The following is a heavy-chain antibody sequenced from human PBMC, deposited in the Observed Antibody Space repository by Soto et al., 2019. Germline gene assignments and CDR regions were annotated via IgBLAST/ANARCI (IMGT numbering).Heavy chain of an antibody. CDR1: GGSINSGAHY. CDR2: IYYSGDT. D-gene: IGHD2-2*01. J-gene: IGHJ4*02. Sequence: SETLSLTCTVSGGSINSGAHYWSWLRQHPGKGLEWIGYIYYSGDTQYNPSLRSRVAISLETSKNQFSLKLNPVTGADTAINYWARVEGASWLALGARGTVVPVSS. CDR3: ARVEGASWLAL. V-gene: IGHV4-31*03.